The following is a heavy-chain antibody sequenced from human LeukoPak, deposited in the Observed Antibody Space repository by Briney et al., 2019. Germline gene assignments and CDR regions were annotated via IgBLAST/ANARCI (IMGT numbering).Heavy chain of an antibody. V-gene: IGHV4-59*08. Sequence: NTSGTPSLPCTASGGSLSSYYWSLIRQPPRKGPEWIGYIYYSGSTNYNPSLKSRVTISVDTSKNQFSLKLSSVTAADTAVYYCASFRVSRGAFDIWGQGTMVTVSS. CDR1: GGSLSSYY. CDR2: IYYSGST. D-gene: IGHD3-10*01. CDR3: ASFRVSRGAFDI. J-gene: IGHJ3*02.